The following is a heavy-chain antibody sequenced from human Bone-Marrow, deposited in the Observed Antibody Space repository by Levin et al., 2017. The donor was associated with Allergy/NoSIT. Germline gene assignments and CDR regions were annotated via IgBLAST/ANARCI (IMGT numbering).Heavy chain of an antibody. D-gene: IGHD6-13*01. CDR1: GFTFSSYA. CDR2: ISGSGGST. CDR3: AKAEGSYSSSWYVE. V-gene: IGHV3-23*01. J-gene: IGHJ4*02. Sequence: GESLKISCAASGFTFSSYAMSWVRQAPGKGLEWVSAISGSGGSTYYADSVKGRFTISRDNSKNTLYLQMNSLRAEDTAVYYCAKAEGSYSSSWYVEWGQGTLVTVSS.